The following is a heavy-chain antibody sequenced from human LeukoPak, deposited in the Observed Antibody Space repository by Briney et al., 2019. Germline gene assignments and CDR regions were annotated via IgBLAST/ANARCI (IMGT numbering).Heavy chain of an antibody. J-gene: IGHJ4*02. CDR1: GFTFSTYV. Sequence: GGSLRLSCSVSGFTFSTYVMHWVRQAPGKGLEYVSAISSNGDNTYYADSVKGRFTISRDNSKNTLYLQMSSLRADDTAVYYCVRGTGYWGQGTHVTVSS. CDR2: ISSNGDNT. V-gene: IGHV3-64D*06. CDR3: VRGTGY.